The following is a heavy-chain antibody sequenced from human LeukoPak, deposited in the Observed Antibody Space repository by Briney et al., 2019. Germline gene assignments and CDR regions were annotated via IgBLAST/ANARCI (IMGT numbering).Heavy chain of an antibody. J-gene: IGHJ5*02. CDR2: INPNSGGT. CDR3: ARDEGAADNWFDP. D-gene: IGHD6-13*01. V-gene: IGHV1-2*02. Sequence: WASVKVSCKASGYTFTGYYMHWVRQAPGQGLEWMGWINPNSGGTNYAQKFQGRVTMTRDTSISTAYMELSRLRSDDTAVYYCARDEGAADNWFDPWGQGTLVTVSS. CDR1: GYTFTGYY.